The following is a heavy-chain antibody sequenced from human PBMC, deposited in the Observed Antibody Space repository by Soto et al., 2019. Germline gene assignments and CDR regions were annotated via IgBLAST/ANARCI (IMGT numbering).Heavy chain of an antibody. CDR3: ARGKPPRDCSSTRCYKNYYYGMDV. V-gene: IGHV1-2*02. CDR2: MNPNSGGT. J-gene: IGHJ6*02. D-gene: IGHD2-2*02. CDR1: GYTFTGYY. Sequence: ASVKVSCKASGYTFTGYYMHWVRQAPGQRLEWMGWMNPNSGGTNYAQKFQGRVTMTRDTSISTAYMELSRLRSDDTAVYYCARGKPPRDCSSTRCYKNYYYGMDVWGQGTTVTVS.